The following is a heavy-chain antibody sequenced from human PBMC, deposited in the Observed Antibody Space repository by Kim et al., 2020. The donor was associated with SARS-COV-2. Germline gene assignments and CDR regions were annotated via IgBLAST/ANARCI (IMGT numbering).Heavy chain of an antibody. V-gene: IGHV3-13*05. D-gene: IGHD6-13*01. CDR2: IGTAGDP. CDR3: ARGGIAAAGIDYYYGMDV. J-gene: IGHJ6*02. Sequence: GGSLRLSCAASGFTFSSYDMHWVRQATEKGLEWVSAIGTAGDPYYPGSVKGRFTISRENAKNSLYLQMNSLRAGDTAVYYCARGGIAAAGIDYYYGMDVWGQGTTVTVSS. CDR1: GFTFSSYD.